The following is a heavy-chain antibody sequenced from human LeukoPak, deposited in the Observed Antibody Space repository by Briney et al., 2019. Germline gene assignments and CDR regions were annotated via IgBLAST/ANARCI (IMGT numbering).Heavy chain of an antibody. D-gene: IGHD4-23*01. Sequence: ASVKVSCKASGYTFSSYYIHWVRQAPGQGLEWVGLINPTGDSTNYAQNFRGRVTMTRDTSTSTVYMDLSSLRSEDTAVYYCAREASGGYFDYWGQGTLVTVSS. CDR2: INPTGDST. J-gene: IGHJ4*02. V-gene: IGHV1-46*01. CDR1: GYTFSSYY. CDR3: AREASGGYFDY.